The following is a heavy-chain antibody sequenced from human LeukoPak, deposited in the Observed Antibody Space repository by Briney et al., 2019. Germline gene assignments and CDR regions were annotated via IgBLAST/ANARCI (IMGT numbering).Heavy chain of an antibody. CDR3: ARVRYSSSLDY. J-gene: IGHJ4*02. CDR1: GFIVSSSY. D-gene: IGHD6-6*01. CDR2: IFCGGST. V-gene: IGHV3-53*04. Sequence: GGSLRLSCAASGFIVSSSYMRWVREGRGGGLEWVSVIFCGGSTYYADSVKGRFTISRHNSKNTLYLQMNSLRAEDTAVYYCARVRYSSSLDYWGQGTLVTVSS.